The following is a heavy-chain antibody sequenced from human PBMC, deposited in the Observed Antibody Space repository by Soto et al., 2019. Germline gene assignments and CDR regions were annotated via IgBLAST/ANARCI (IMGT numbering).Heavy chain of an antibody. CDR2: IYYSGST. Sequence: TLSLTCTVSGGSISRGGYYWSWIRQHPEKGLEWIGYIYYSGSTYYNPSLKSRLAISVDTSKNQFSLKLSSVTAADTAVYYCARARVLVATRYSYGMGFSCQGTSVTVSS. D-gene: IGHD5-12*01. J-gene: IGHJ6*02. CDR1: GGSISRGGYY. V-gene: IGHV4-31*03. CDR3: ARARVLVATRYSYGMGF.